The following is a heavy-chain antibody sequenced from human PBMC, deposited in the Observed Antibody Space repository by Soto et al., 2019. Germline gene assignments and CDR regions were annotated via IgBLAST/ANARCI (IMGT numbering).Heavy chain of an antibody. CDR2: INPNSGGT. D-gene: IGHD1-26*01. J-gene: IGHJ6*02. CDR1: GYTFTGYY. CDR3: ARGSGVGATTVGVSYYYGMDV. Sequence: AASVKVSCKASGYTFTGYYMHWVRQAPGQGLEWMGWINPNSGGTNYAQKFQGWVTMTRDTSISTAYMELSRLRSDDTAVYYCARGSGVGATTVGVSYYYGMDVWGQGTTVTVSS. V-gene: IGHV1-2*04.